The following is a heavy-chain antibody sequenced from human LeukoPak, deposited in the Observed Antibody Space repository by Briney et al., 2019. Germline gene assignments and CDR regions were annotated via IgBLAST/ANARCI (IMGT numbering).Heavy chain of an antibody. CDR3: ARDAYYYDSSGYIL. J-gene: IGHJ4*02. CDR2: ISAYNGNT. D-gene: IGHD3-22*01. Sequence: ASVKVSCKASGYTFTSYGISWVRQAPGQGLEWMGWISAYNGNTNYAQKLQGRVTMTTDTSTSTAYMELRSLRSDDTAVYYCARDAYYYDSSGYILWGQGTLVTVSS. V-gene: IGHV1-18*01. CDR1: GYTFTSYG.